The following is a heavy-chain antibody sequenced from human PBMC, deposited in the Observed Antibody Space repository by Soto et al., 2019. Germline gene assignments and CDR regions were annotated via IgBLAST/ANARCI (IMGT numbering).Heavy chain of an antibody. Sequence: EVQLVESGGGLVQPGGSLKLSCAASGFTFSDSAMHWVRQASGKGLEWVGRIRDKANSYATAYAASVQGRFTISRDDSENTAYLQMNSLKTEDTAVYYCTRPAPGTVYFDLWGRGTLVTVSS. CDR1: GFTFSDSA. V-gene: IGHV3-73*01. CDR3: TRPAPGTVYFDL. J-gene: IGHJ2*01. CDR2: IRDKANSYAT. D-gene: IGHD6-13*01.